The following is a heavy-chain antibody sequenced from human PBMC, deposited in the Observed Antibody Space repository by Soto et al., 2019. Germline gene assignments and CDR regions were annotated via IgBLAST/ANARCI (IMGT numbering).Heavy chain of an antibody. CDR2: IDPSGGGT. Sequence: GASVKVSCKASGYTFTNYYMHWVRQAPGQGLEWMGIIDPSGGGTSYAQKFQGRLTMTRDTSTSTVYMELSSLRSDDTAVYYCARDPPPPDYWGQGTLVTVSS. V-gene: IGHV1-46*01. CDR3: ARDPPPPDY. J-gene: IGHJ4*02. CDR1: GYTFTNYY.